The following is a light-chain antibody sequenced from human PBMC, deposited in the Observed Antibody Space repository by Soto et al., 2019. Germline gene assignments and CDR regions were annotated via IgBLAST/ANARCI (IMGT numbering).Light chain of an antibody. J-gene: IGLJ1*01. CDR3: KSYAGSNTYV. CDR1: KSDIGVYDL. Sequence: QSALTPPPSASGSPGQSVTISCTGTKSDIGVYDLVSWYQQHPGKAPRLIIYEVVQRPSGVPARFSGSKSGNTASLTVSGLQAADEADYFCKSYAGSNTYVFGSGTKLTVL. CDR2: EVV. V-gene: IGLV2-8*01.